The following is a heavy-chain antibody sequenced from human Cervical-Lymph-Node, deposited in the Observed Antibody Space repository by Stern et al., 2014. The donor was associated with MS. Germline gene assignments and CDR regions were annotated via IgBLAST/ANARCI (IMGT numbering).Heavy chain of an antibody. CDR1: GYTFTSYA. D-gene: IGHD6-19*01. CDR2: INAGNGNT. V-gene: IGHV1-3*01. CDR3: ARGGSGSSNRFMDV. J-gene: IGHJ6*02. Sequence: QVQLVQSGAEVKKPGASVKVSCKASGYTFTSYAMHWVRQAPGQRLEWMGWINAGNGNTKYSQKFQGRVTITRDTSASTAYMELSSLRSEDAAVYYCARGGSGSSNRFMDVWGQGTTVTVSS.